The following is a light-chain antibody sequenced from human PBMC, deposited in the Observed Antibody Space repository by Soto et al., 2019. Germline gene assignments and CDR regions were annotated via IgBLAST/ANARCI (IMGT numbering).Light chain of an antibody. CDR1: QSTSRY. V-gene: IGKV1-9*01. CDR2: AAS. CDR3: QKLDTYPLT. Sequence: DIQMTQSPSSLSASVVDRITITCRASQSTSRYLNWYQHKPGKAPKLLIYAASTLQSGVPSRFSGSGSGTEFTLTISSLQPEDFASYYCQKLDTYPLTFGQGTRLEIK. J-gene: IGKJ5*01.